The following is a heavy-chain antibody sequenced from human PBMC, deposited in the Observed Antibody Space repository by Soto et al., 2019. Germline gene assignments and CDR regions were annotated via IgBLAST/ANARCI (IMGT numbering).Heavy chain of an antibody. V-gene: IGHV4-61*05. CDR3: ARRWGRTFDY. J-gene: IGHJ4*02. CDR2: TYYSGST. Sequence: SETLSLTCTVSGGSISSDGYTWAWIRQPPGKALEWIGYTYYSGSTNYNPSLKSRVTISVDTSKNQFSLKLSSVTAADTAVYYCARRWGRTFDYWGQGTLVTVSS. D-gene: IGHD7-27*01. CDR1: GGSISSDGYT.